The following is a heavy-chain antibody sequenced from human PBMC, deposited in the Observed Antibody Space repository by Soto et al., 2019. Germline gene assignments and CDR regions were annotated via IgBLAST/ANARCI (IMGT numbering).Heavy chain of an antibody. V-gene: IGHV3-23*01. CDR3: ATRHGDSYYRFDD. J-gene: IGHJ4*02. Sequence: EVQLLESGGGLVQPGGSLRLSCAASGFTCSFCAMNWVRQAPGKGLEWVSSIRGSGGDTYYADTVKGRFTISRDYSKNSLHLQMNTPRVWYPAVYYCATRHGDSYYRFDDWGQGTLVTVSS. CDR2: IRGSGGDT. D-gene: IGHD3-22*01. CDR1: GFTCSFCA.